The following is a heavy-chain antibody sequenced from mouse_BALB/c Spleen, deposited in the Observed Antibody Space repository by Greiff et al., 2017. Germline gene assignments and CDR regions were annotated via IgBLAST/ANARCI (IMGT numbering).Heavy chain of an antibody. V-gene: IGHV7-3*02. Sequence: EVKLVESGGCLVQPGGSLRLSCATSGFTFTDYYMSWVRQPPGKALEWLGFIRNKANGYTTEYSASVKGRFTISRDNSQSILYLQMNTLRAEDSATYYCARDTFMDYWGQGTSVTVSS. CDR3: ARDTFMDY. CDR1: GFTFTDYY. CDR2: IRNKANGYTT. J-gene: IGHJ4*01.